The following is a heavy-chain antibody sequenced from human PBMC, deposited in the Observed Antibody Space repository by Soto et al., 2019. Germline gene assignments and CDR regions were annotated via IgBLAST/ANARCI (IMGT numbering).Heavy chain of an antibody. CDR1: GLTFITYD. J-gene: IGHJ5*02. D-gene: IGHD1-26*01. CDR3: ARRKARSGPYYRDR. Sequence: ASVTVSCKASGLTFITYDFSWVRQAAGQGLEWMGWMNPNNGNAGFAQKFRGRINMTRNTSISTAYLELSSLRSDDSAVYFCARRKARSGPYYRDRWGQGTQVTVSA. CDR2: MNPNNGNA. V-gene: IGHV1-8*01.